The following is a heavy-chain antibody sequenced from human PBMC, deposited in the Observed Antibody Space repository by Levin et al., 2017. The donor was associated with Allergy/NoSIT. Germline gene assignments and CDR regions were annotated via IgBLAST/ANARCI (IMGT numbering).Heavy chain of an antibody. J-gene: IGHJ6*02. Sequence: SETLSLTCTVSGGSISSGGYYWSWIRQHPGKGLEWIGYIYYSGSTYYNPSLKSRVTISVDTSKNQFSLKLSSVTAADTAVYYCARENQEVVAATYYYGMDVWGQGTTVTVSS. D-gene: IGHD2-15*01. CDR3: ARENQEVVAATYYYGMDV. CDR2: IYYSGST. V-gene: IGHV4-31*03. CDR1: GGSISSGGYY.